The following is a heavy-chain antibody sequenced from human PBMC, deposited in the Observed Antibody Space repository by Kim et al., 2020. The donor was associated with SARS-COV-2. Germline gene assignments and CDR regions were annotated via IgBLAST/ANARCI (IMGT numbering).Heavy chain of an antibody. D-gene: IGHD5-18*01. CDR1: GGSISSGSYY. CDR3: ARDPGYSYGYNV. Sequence: SETLSLTCTVSGGSISSGSYYWSWIRQPAGKGLEWIGRIYTSGSTNYNPSLKSRVTISVDTSKNQFSLKLSSVTAADTAVYYCARDPGYSYGYNVWGQGTTVTVSS. CDR2: IYTSGST. J-gene: IGHJ6*02. V-gene: IGHV4-61*02.